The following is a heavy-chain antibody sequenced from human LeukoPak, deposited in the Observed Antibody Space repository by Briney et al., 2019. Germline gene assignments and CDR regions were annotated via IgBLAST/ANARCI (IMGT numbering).Heavy chain of an antibody. CDR1: GFTFSSSA. V-gene: IGHV3-23*01. D-gene: IGHD2-15*01. CDR2: ISNNGGYP. J-gene: IGHJ4*02. Sequence: GGSLRPSCAASGFTFSSSAMSWVRQAPGKGLEWVSAISNNGGYPYYADSVQGRFTISRDNSKSTLCLQMNSLRAEDTAVYYCAKQLGYCSDGSCYFPYWGQGTLVTVSS. CDR3: AKQLGYCSDGSCYFPY.